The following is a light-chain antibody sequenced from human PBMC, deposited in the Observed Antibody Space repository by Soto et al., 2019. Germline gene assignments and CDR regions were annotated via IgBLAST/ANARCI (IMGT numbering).Light chain of an antibody. Sequence: AIRMTQSPSSFSASTGDRVTITCRARQGISSYLAWYQQKPGKAPKLLIYAASTLQSGVPSRFSGSGSGTDFTLTISCLQHEDLATYYCQQYYSYPFWTFGQGTKL. CDR3: QQYYSYPFWT. J-gene: IGKJ2*01. CDR1: QGISSY. V-gene: IGKV1-8*01. CDR2: AAS.